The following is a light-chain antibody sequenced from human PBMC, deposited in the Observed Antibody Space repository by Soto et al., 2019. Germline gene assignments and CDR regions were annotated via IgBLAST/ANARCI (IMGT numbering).Light chain of an antibody. CDR3: QQYGSSPFT. V-gene: IGKV3-20*01. CDR1: QSVSSSY. J-gene: IGKJ5*01. CDR2: GAS. Sequence: NVFTQSPGTLSFSPGERAPLSCRASQSVSSSYLAWYQQKPGQAPRLLIYGASSRATGIPDRFSGSGSGTDFTLTISRLEPEDFAVYYCQQYGSSPFTFGQGTRLEIK.